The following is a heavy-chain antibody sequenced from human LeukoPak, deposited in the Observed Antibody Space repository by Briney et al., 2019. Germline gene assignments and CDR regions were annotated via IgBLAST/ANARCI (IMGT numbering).Heavy chain of an antibody. Sequence: PGGSLRLSCAASGFTVSSNYMSWVRQAPGKGLEWVSVIYSGGSTYYADSVKGRFTISRDNSKNTLYLQMSSLRAEDTAVYYCARDRGGYSGYEAENDYGGNSGGGGFDYWGQGTLVTVSS. CDR2: IYSGGST. V-gene: IGHV3-66*01. D-gene: IGHD4-23*01. CDR3: ARDRGGYSGYEAENDYGGNSGGGGFDY. CDR1: GFTVSSNY. J-gene: IGHJ4*02.